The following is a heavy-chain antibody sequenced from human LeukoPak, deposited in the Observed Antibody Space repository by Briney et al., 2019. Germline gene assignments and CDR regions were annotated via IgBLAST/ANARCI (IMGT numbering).Heavy chain of an antibody. CDR2: ISWNSGSI. Sequence: GGSLRLSCAASGFIFDDYAMHWVRQAPGKGLEWVSGISWNSGSIGYADSVKGRFTISRDNAKNSLYLQMNSLRAEDTALYYCAKDGPLTTVPPTEYDYYYYGMDVWGQGTTVTVSS. CDR1: GFIFDDYA. V-gene: IGHV3-9*01. D-gene: IGHD4-17*01. J-gene: IGHJ6*02. CDR3: AKDGPLTTVPPTEYDYYYYGMDV.